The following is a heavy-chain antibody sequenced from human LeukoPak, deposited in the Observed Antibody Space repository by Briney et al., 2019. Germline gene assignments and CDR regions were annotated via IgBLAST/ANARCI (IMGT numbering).Heavy chain of an antibody. CDR3: ARASLYYYDSSGRLYFGY. D-gene: IGHD3-22*01. J-gene: IGHJ4*02. V-gene: IGHV3-11*04. Sequence: GGSLRLSCAASGSTFSDHYMSWIRQAPGKGLEWISYISHSGATIYYADSVKGRFTISRDNAKNTLYLQKDSLRAEDTAVYYCARASLYYYDSSGRLYFGYWGQGTLVTVSS. CDR1: GSTFSDHY. CDR2: ISHSGATI.